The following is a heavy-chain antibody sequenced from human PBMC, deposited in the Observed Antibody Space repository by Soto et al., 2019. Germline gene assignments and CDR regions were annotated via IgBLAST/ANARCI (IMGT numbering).Heavy chain of an antibody. Sequence: QVQLVQSGAEVKKPGASVKVSCKASVYTFTSYDINWVRQATGQGLEWMGWMNPNSGNTAYAQKFQGRVTMTRDTSISTADMELSSLRSEDTAVSYCAMIKQDYAVAWGQGPLVTVSS. D-gene: IGHD3-16*01. CDR3: AMIKQDYAVA. CDR1: VYTFTSYD. V-gene: IGHV1-8*01. J-gene: IGHJ5*02. CDR2: MNPNSGNT.